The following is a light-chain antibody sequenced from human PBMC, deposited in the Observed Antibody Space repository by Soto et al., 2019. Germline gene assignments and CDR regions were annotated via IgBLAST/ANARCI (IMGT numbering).Light chain of an antibody. CDR2: AAS. J-gene: IGKJ3*01. CDR3: QQYSTYPFT. CDR1: QGISSY. Sequence: AIRMTQSPSSFSASPGDRVAITCRASQGISSYLAWYQQKPGKAPKVLIYAASTLQSGVPSRFSGSGSGTDFTLTISCLQSEDYATYYCQQYSTYPFTFGPGTRVDIK. V-gene: IGKV1-8*01.